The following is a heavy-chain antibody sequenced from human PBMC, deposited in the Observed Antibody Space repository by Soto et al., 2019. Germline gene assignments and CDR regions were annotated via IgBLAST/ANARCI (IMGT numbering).Heavy chain of an antibody. Sequence: SGPTLVNPRQTLTLTCTFSGFSFRTRGLGVGWIRQPPGKALEWLALIYLDDEKSYSPSLSSRLTITNDTSKNQVVLTVTNLDPVDTAAYYCARRPTTVCFDYWGQGTLVTVSS. CDR1: GFSFRTRGLG. J-gene: IGHJ4*02. D-gene: IGHD1-1*01. CDR3: ARRPTTVCFDY. CDR2: IYLDDEK. V-gene: IGHV2-5*02.